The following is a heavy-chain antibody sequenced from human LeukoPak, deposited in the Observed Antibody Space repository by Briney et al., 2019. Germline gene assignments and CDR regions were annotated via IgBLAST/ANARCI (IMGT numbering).Heavy chain of an antibody. CDR3: ARGVEMATIYDS. CDR2: IYYSGST. V-gene: IGHV4-31*03. Sequence: SQTLSLTCTVSGGSISSGGYYWSWIRQHPGKGLECIGYIYYSGSTYYNPSLKSRVTISVDTSKNQFSLKLNSVTAADTAVYYCARGVEMATIYDSWGQGTLVTVSS. CDR1: GGSISSGGYY. J-gene: IGHJ4*02. D-gene: IGHD5-24*01.